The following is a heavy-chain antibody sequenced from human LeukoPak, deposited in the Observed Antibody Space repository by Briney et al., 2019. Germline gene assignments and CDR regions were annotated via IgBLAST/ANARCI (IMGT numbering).Heavy chain of an antibody. D-gene: IGHD6-6*01. Sequence: SETLSLTCTLSGGSVGSRYWSWIRQPPGKGLEWIGSIYYSGGTNYNPSLQGRVSISVDTSKIQFSLKLSSVTAADTAVYYCARWQYTISSGWFDPWGQGTLVTVSS. J-gene: IGHJ5*02. CDR3: ARWQYTISSGWFDP. CDR2: IYYSGGT. V-gene: IGHV4-59*08. CDR1: GGSVGSRY.